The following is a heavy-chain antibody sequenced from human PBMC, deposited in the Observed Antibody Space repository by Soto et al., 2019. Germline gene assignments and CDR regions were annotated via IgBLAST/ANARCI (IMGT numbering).Heavy chain of an antibody. Sequence: LSLTCTVSGASVSSYYWSWFRQPVGKGLEWIGRIHSSGNLNYNPSLESRVTMSLDTSKNQFSLRLTSVTAADTALYLCARDVGKNYWGQGIRVTVSS. J-gene: IGHJ4*02. CDR3: ARDVGKNY. V-gene: IGHV4-4*07. CDR2: IHSSGNL. CDR1: GASVSSYY. D-gene: IGHD3-10*01.